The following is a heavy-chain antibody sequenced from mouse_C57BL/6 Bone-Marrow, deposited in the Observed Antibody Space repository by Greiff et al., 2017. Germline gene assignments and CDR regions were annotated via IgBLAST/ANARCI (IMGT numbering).Heavy chain of an antibody. Sequence: QVQLQQSGAELVRPGTSVKVSCKASGYAFTNYLIEWVKQRPGQGLEWIGVINPGSGGTNYNEKFKGKATLTADKSSSTAYMQLSSLTSEDSAVYFGANTVVERGYYAMDYWGQGTSVTVSS. CDR2: INPGSGGT. D-gene: IGHD1-1*01. V-gene: IGHV1-54*01. CDR3: ANTVVERGYYAMDY. J-gene: IGHJ4*01. CDR1: GYAFTNYL.